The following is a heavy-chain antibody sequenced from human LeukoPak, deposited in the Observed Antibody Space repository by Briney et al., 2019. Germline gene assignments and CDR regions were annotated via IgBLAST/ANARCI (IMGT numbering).Heavy chain of an antibody. D-gene: IGHD3-22*01. CDR3: ARGRYDDSSGHHFFDY. CDR2: INHSGST. CDR1: GGSFSSNY. V-gene: IGHV4-34*01. J-gene: IGHJ4*02. Sequence: SETLSLTCAVYGGSFSSNYWSWIRQAPGKGLEWIGEINHSGSTNYNPSLKSRVSISADTSKNQFSLNLSSVTAADTAVYYCARGRYDDSSGHHFFDYWGQGTLVTVSS.